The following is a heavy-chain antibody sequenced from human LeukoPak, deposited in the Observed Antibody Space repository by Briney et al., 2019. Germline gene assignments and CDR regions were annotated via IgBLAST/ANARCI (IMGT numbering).Heavy chain of an antibody. Sequence: GGSLRISCAASGFTFSSYWMSWVRQAPGKGLECVANIKQDGSEKYYVDSVKGRFTISRDNAKNSLYLQMNSLRAEDTAVYYCARDAPGAADPIGWFDPWGQGTLVTVSS. V-gene: IGHV3-7*01. CDR1: GFTFSSYW. CDR3: ARDAPGAADPIGWFDP. D-gene: IGHD6-13*01. CDR2: IKQDGSEK. J-gene: IGHJ5*02.